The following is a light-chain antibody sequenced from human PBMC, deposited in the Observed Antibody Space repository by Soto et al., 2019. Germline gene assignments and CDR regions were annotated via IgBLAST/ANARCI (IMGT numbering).Light chain of an antibody. CDR3: ATWGSGLSAVV. J-gene: IGLJ2*01. CDR2: DNA. V-gene: IGLV1-51*01. Sequence: QSVLTQPPSVSAAPGQTVTISCSGSSSNIGKNFVAWYQQVPGTAPKLLISDNARRPSGIPGRFSGSKSGTSATLAITGLLTGDEADYYCATWGSGLSAVVFGGGTKLTVL. CDR1: SSNIGKNF.